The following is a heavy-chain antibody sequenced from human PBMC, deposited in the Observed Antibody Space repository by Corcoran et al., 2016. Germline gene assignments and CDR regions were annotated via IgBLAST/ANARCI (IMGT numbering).Heavy chain of an antibody. CDR1: GGTFSSYA. CDR3: AVGKGAVRIIFFDY. Sequence: QVQLVQSGAEVKKPGSSVKVSCKASGGTFSSYAINWVRQAPGQGLEWIGGIIPIFGTANYAQKFQGRVTINEDESTSTAYMELSSLGSEDTAVYYCAVGKGAVRIIFFDYWGQGTLVTVSS. D-gene: IGHD3-10*01. J-gene: IGHJ4*02. V-gene: IGHV1-69*01. CDR2: IIPIFGTA.